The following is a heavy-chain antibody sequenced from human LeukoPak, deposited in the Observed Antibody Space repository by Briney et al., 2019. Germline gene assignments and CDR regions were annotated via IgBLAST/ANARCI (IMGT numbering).Heavy chain of an antibody. J-gene: IGHJ4*02. D-gene: IGHD2-21*02. CDR3: ARLIHGRVVTAIEQ. V-gene: IGHV4-59*01. CDR1: GGSISGYY. Sequence: SVTLSLTCSVSGGSISGYYWNWIPQPPGRGREWIGYIHYSGSTDYNPSLKSRVTTSVDTSNNQFSLRLSSVTAADTAVYYCARLIHGRVVTAIEQWGQGVLVTVSS. CDR2: IHYSGST.